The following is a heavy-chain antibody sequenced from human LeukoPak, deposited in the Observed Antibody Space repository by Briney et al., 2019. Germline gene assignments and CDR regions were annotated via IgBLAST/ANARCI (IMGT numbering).Heavy chain of an antibody. V-gene: IGHV4-39*07. CDR2: IYYSGST. CDR3: ARDRITGTTILDH. J-gene: IGHJ4*02. CDR1: GGSISSSSYY. Sequence: SETLSLTCTVSGGSISSSSYYWGWIRQPPGKGLEWIGSIYYSGSTYYNPSLKSRVTISVDTSKNQFSLKLSSVTAADTAVYYCARDRITGTTILDHWGQGTLVTVSS. D-gene: IGHD1-7*01.